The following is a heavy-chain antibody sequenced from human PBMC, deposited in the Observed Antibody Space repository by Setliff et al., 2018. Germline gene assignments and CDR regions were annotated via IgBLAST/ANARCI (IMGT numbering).Heavy chain of an antibody. CDR3: ARRATYYNFWSGYYDY. CDR1: GGSISSHY. Sequence: SETLSLTCTVSGGSISSHYWSWIRQPPGKGLEWIGSIYYSGSTYYNPSLKSRVTISVDTSKNQFSLKLSSVTAADTAVYYCARRATYYNFWSGYYDYWGQGTLVTVSS. V-gene: IGHV4-59*11. D-gene: IGHD3-3*01. J-gene: IGHJ4*02. CDR2: IYYSGST.